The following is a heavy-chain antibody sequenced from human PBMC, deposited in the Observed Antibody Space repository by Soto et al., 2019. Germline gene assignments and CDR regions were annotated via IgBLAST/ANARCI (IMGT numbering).Heavy chain of an antibody. CDR2: IYTSGST. CDR3: SIAGSSWYNGFDA. CDR1: GAFISMYY. J-gene: IGHJ5*02. Sequence: SESLSLTCPVSGAFISMYYWSWIRQPAGKGLEWIGRIYTSGSTNYNPSLKSRVTMSVDTSKNQFSLKLSSVTAADTAVYYWSIAGSSWYNGFDAWGQGTLVTVSS. V-gene: IGHV4-4*07. D-gene: IGHD6-13*01.